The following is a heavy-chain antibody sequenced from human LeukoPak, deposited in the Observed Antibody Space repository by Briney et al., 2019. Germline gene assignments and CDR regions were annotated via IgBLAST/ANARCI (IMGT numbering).Heavy chain of an antibody. V-gene: IGHV4-38-2*02. J-gene: IGHJ5*02. Sequence: PSETLSLTCTVSGYSISSGYYWGWIRQPPGKGLEWIGGIYHSGSTYYNPSLKSRVTISVDTSKNQFSLKLSSVTAADTAVYYCARVGSSGYYYLVRLYNWFDPWGQGTLVTVSS. D-gene: IGHD3-22*01. CDR3: ARVGSSGYYYLVRLYNWFDP. CDR1: GYSISSGYY. CDR2: IYHSGST.